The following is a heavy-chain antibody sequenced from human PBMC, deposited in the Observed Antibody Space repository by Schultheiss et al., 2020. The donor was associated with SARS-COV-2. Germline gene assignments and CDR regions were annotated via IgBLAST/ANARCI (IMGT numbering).Heavy chain of an antibody. V-gene: IGHV3-7*03. Sequence: GGSLRLSCAPSGFRFSDHYMDWVRQAPGKGLEFVANIKQDGYEINYVDSVKGRFTISRDNAKNSLYLQMNSLRAEDTAVYYCARVRYDILTGYYFDLWGRGTLVTVSS. J-gene: IGHJ2*01. CDR2: IKQDGYEI. CDR1: GFRFSDHY. CDR3: ARVRYDILTGYYFDL. D-gene: IGHD3-9*01.